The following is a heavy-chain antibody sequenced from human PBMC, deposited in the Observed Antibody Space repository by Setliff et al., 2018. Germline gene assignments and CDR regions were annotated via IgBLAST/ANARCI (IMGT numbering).Heavy chain of an antibody. CDR1: GGSISSSNW. Sequence: PSETLSLTCTVSGGSISSSNWWTWVRQPPGKGLEWIGEIYHSGSINYNPSLKSRVTMSVDTSKNQVSLNLRSVTAADTAVYYCARTGTYRYFDYWGQGTQVTVSS. V-gene: IGHV4-4*02. D-gene: IGHD1-1*01. CDR2: IYHSGSI. CDR3: ARTGTYRYFDY. J-gene: IGHJ4*02.